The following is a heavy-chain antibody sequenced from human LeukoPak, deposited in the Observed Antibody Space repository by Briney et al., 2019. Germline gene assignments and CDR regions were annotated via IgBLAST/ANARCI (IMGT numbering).Heavy chain of an antibody. CDR2: IYPGDSDT. Sequence: GESLKISCKGSGYSFATYWIGWVRQMPGKGLEWMGIIYPGDSDTRYSPSFQGQVTISADKSISTAYLQWSSLKASDSAMYYCAGTPRVDTALVTWGQGTLVTVSS. CDR1: GYSFATYW. V-gene: IGHV5-51*01. D-gene: IGHD5-18*01. CDR3: AGTPRVDTALVT. J-gene: IGHJ5*02.